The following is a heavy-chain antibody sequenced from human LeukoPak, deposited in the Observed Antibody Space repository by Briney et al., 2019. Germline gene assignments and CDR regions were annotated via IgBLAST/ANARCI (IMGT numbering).Heavy chain of an antibody. CDR3: ATDARFLEWQPRV. J-gene: IGHJ1*01. CDR2: MNPNSGNT. V-gene: IGHV1-8*03. CDR1: GYTFTSYD. D-gene: IGHD3-3*01. Sequence: ASVKVSCKASGYTFTSYDINWVRQATGQGLEWMGWMNPNSGNTGYAQKFQGRVTITRNTSISTAYMELSSLRSEDTAVYYCATDARFLEWQPRVWGQGTLVTVSS.